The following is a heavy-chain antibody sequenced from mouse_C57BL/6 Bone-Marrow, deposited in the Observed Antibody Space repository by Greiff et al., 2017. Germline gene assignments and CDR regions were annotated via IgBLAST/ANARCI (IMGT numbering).Heavy chain of an antibody. J-gene: IGHJ2*01. Sequence: AAAAVAFSRYWMSWVRRAPGKGLEWIGEINPDSSTINYAPSLKDKFIISRDNAKNTLYLQMSKVRSEDTALYYCAREGDYALDYWGQGTTLTVSS. CDR1: AVAFSRYW. D-gene: IGHD2-4*01. CDR3: AREGDYALDY. V-gene: IGHV4-1*01. CDR2: INPDSSTI.